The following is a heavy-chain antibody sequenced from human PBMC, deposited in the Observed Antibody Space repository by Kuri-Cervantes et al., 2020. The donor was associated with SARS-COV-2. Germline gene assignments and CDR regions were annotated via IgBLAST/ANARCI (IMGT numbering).Heavy chain of an antibody. Sequence: GSLRLSCTVSGGSISSYYWSWIRQPAGKGLEWIGRIYTSGSTNYNPSLKSRVTMSVDTSKNQFSLKLSSVTAADTAVYYCARRVSPLAASNWFDPWGQGTLVTVSS. CDR2: IYTSGST. D-gene: IGHD2-15*01. CDR1: GGSISSYY. J-gene: IGHJ5*02. CDR3: ARRVSPLAASNWFDP. V-gene: IGHV4-4*07.